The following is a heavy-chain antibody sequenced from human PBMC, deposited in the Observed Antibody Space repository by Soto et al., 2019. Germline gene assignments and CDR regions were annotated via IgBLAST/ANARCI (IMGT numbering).Heavy chain of an antibody. CDR1: GGSISSGGYY. J-gene: IGHJ4*02. Sequence: SETLSLTCTVSGGSISSGGYYWSWIRQHPGKGLEWIGYIYYSGSTYYNPSLKSRVTISVDTSKNQFSLKLSSVTAADTAVYYCARDPGYDSSGYSDWYYFEYWGQGTLVTVS. CDR3: ARDPGYDSSGYSDWYYFEY. V-gene: IGHV4-31*03. CDR2: IYYSGST. D-gene: IGHD3-22*01.